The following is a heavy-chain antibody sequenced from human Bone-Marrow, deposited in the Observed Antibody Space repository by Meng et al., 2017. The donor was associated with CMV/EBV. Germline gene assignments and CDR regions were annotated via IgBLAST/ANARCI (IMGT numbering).Heavy chain of an antibody. Sequence: GGSLRLSCAASGFTFSSYAMHWVRQAPGKGLEWVAVISYDGSNKYYADSVKGRFTISRDNSKNTLYLQMNSLRSEDTAVYYCPRGLTPSWGYYYGMDVWGQGTTVTVSS. J-gene: IGHJ6*02. CDR2: ISYDGSNK. CDR1: GFTFSSYA. V-gene: IGHV3-30-3*01. CDR3: PRGLTPSWGYYYGMDV. D-gene: IGHD2-2*01.